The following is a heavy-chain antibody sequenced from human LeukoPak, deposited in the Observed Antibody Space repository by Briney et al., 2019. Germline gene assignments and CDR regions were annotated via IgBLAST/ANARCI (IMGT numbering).Heavy chain of an antibody. CDR1: GFTFSYYW. V-gene: IGHV3-7*01. Sequence: GGSLRLSCAASGFTFSYYWVSWVRQAPGKGLEWVANIKENGSEKNYVDSVKGRFTMSRDNAKNSVYLQMNSLRAEDTAVYYCGRVLNSRCFDCVDLWGQGTPDHRLL. CDR3: GRVLNSRCFDCVDL. J-gene: IGHJ4*02. CDR2: IKENGSEK. D-gene: IGHD5-12*01.